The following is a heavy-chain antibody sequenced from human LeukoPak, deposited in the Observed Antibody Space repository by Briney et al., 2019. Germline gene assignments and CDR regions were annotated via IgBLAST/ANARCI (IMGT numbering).Heavy chain of an antibody. V-gene: IGHV1-69*04. Sequence: ASVKVSCKASGGTFSSYAISWVRQAPGQGLEWMGRIIPILGTVNYVQKFQDRVTITADKSTSTAYMELSSLRSEDTAVYYCAGAPEIQLWSIIDFDFWGQGTLVTVSS. CDR2: IIPILGTV. CDR1: GGTFSSYA. D-gene: IGHD5-18*01. CDR3: AGAPEIQLWSIIDFDF. J-gene: IGHJ4*02.